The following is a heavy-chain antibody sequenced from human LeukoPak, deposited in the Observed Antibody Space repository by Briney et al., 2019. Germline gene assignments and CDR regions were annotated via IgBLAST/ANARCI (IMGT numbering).Heavy chain of an antibody. CDR2: ISYDGSNK. CDR1: GFTFSSHG. Sequence: GGSLRLSCAASGFTFSSHGMHWVRQAPGKGLEWVAVISYDGSNKFYADSVKGRLTISRDNSKNTLFLQMNSLRAEDTALYYCAKDQGSSGYYDYWGQGTLVTVSS. CDR3: AKDQGSSGYYDY. V-gene: IGHV3-30*18. J-gene: IGHJ4*02. D-gene: IGHD3-22*01.